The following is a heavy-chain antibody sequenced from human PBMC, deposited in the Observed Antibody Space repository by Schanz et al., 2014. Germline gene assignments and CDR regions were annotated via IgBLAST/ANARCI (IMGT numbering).Heavy chain of an antibody. Sequence: EVQLVQSGGGLVQPGGSLRLSCAASGFTFSSYWLSWVRQAPGEGLKWVANIKQRESETCYVDSVKGRVAISRDNAETSLYRQMNSLRPESTAGNYCTKYGGNLGVAFEYWGQGTLVTVSS. J-gene: IGHJ4*02. V-gene: IGHV3-7*01. D-gene: IGHD3-16*01. CDR2: IKQRESET. CDR3: TKYGGNLGVAFEY. CDR1: GFTFSSYW.